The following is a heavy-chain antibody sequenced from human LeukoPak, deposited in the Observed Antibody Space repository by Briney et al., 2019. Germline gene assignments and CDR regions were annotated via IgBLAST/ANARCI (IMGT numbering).Heavy chain of an antibody. CDR2: IYSGGST. V-gene: IGHV3-66*01. J-gene: IGHJ5*01. Sequence: GGSLRLSCAASGFTVSSNYMSWVRQAPGKGLEWVSVIYSGGSTYYADSVKGRFTISRDNSKNTLYLQMNSLRAEDTAVYYCAKTPLARYYYDSSGYYFNWFDYWGQGTLVTVSS. D-gene: IGHD3-22*01. CDR1: GFTVSSNY. CDR3: AKTPLARYYYDSSGYYFNWFDY.